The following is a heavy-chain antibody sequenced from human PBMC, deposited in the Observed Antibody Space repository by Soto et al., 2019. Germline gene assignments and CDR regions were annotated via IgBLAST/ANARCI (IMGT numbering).Heavy chain of an antibody. CDR2: ILYSGIT. Sequence: QVQLQESGPGLVKPSETLSLTCTVSGDSISSYSWTWIRQPPGKGLEWIGYILYSGITNYNPSLKSRVTISLDTSKNQFSLRLNSVTAADTAVYYCARLIPTTGICAWFDPWGQGALVTVS. CDR3: ARLIPTTGICAWFDP. D-gene: IGHD1-1*01. V-gene: IGHV4-59*01. CDR1: GDSISSYS. J-gene: IGHJ5*02.